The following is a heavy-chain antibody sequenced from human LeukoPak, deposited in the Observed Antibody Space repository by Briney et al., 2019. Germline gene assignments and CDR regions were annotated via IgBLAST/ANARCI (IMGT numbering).Heavy chain of an antibody. D-gene: IGHD6-13*01. CDR3: AREAEGSSWTYYFDY. CDR1: GFTFSSYA. V-gene: IGHV3-23*01. J-gene: IGHJ4*02. Sequence: PGGSLRLSCAASGFTFSSYAMSWVRQAPGKGLEWVSTICGGVGNTYYADSVKGRFAISRDNSKNTLFVQMNSLRAEDTAIYYCAREAEGSSWTYYFDYWGQGALVTVSS. CDR2: ICGGVGNT.